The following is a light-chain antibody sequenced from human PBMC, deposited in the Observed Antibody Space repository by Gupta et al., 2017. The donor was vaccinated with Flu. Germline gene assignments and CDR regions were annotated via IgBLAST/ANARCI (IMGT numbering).Light chain of an antibody. CDR3: QAWDSSAAV. Sequence: CSGDTLGENYVCWYHQKPGQPPILVIYQDSKRPAGTPERFSGTNSGNTATLTTGGTQDVDEADYYCQAWDSSAAVFGTGTKVIVL. V-gene: IGLV3-1*01. J-gene: IGLJ1*01. CDR1: TLGENY. CDR2: QDS.